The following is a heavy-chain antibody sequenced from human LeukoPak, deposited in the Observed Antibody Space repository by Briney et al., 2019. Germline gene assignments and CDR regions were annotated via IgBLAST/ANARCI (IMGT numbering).Heavy chain of an antibody. CDR2: IYYSGST. J-gene: IGHJ5*02. V-gene: IGHV4-59*01. D-gene: IGHD6-13*01. Sequence: SGTLSLTCTVSGGSISSYYWSWIRQPPGKGLEWIGYIYYSGSTNYNPSLKSRVTISVDTSKNQFSLKLSSVTAADTAVYYCARDIAAAAGWFDPWGQGTLVTVSS. CDR1: GGSISSYY. CDR3: ARDIAAAAGWFDP.